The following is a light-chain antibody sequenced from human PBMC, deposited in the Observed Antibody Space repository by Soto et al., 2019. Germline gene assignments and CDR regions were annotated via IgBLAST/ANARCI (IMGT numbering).Light chain of an antibody. CDR2: DDN. CDR1: RSDVGGYNL. CDR3: SSCAGRITLV. Sequence: QSGLTQTASVSGSPGQSITMSCTGSRSDVGGYNLVSWYQQHPGKAPKLLISDDNKRPSGVSDRFSGSKSGNTASLTISGLQAEDEGDYYCSSCAGRITLVFGGGTKLTVL. V-gene: IGLV2-23*01. J-gene: IGLJ2*01.